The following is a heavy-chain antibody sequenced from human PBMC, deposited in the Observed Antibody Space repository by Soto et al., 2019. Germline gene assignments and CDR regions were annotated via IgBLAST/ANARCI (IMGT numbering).Heavy chain of an antibody. Sequence: GASVKVSCKASGYTFTGYYMHWVRQAPGQGLEWMGWINPNSGGTNYAQKFQGWVTMTRDTSISTAYMELSRLRSDDTAVYYCARARYDSSGYVGAFDIWGQGTMVTVSS. CDR1: GYTFTGYY. J-gene: IGHJ3*02. CDR3: ARARYDSSGYVGAFDI. CDR2: INPNSGGT. D-gene: IGHD3-22*01. V-gene: IGHV1-2*04.